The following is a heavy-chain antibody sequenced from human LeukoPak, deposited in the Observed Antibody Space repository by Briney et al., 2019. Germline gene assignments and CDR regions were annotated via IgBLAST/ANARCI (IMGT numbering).Heavy chain of an antibody. Sequence: SETLSLTCTVSGGSISSYYWSWIRQPAGKGLEWIGRIYPSGSTNYNPSLKSRVTMSVDTSKKQFSLKLSSVTAADTAVYYCARVRGAVANDAFYICGQGTMVTVSS. CDR2: IYPSGST. J-gene: IGHJ3*02. CDR3: ARVRGAVANDAFYI. CDR1: GGSISSYY. D-gene: IGHD6-19*01. V-gene: IGHV4-4*07.